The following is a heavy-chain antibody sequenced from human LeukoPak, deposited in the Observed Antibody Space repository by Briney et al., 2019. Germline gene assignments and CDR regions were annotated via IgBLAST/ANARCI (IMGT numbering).Heavy chain of an antibody. CDR1: GGSISSYY. Sequence: PETLSLTCTVPGGSISSYYWSWIRQPPGKGREWIGYIYYSGSTDYNPSLKSRVTISVEPSKNQFSLKLSSVTAADTAVYYCARVTGYMIEDYFDYWGQGTLVTVSS. J-gene: IGHJ4*02. CDR3: ARVTGYMIEDYFDY. D-gene: IGHD3-22*01. CDR2: IYYSGST. V-gene: IGHV4-59*01.